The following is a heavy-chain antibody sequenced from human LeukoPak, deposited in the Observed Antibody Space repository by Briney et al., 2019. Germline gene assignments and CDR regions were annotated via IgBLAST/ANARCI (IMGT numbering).Heavy chain of an antibody. D-gene: IGHD3-10*01. Sequence: GGSLRLSCAASGFTFSSYEMNWVRQAPGKGLEWVSYISSSGSTIYYADSVKGRFTISRDNAKNSLYLQMNSLRAEDTAVYYCARAVDSGSYYNFYYYYYMDVWGKGTTVTVSS. CDR3: ARAVDSGSYYNFYYYYYMDV. J-gene: IGHJ6*03. CDR1: GFTFSSYE. V-gene: IGHV3-48*03. CDR2: ISSSGSTI.